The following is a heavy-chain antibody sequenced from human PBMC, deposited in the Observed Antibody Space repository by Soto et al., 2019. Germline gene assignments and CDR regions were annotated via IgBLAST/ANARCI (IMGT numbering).Heavy chain of an antibody. CDR2: ISSSGSTI. Sequence: EVQLVESGGGLVQPGGSLRLSCAASGFTFSSYEMNWVRQAPGKGMERVSYISSSGSTIYYADSVKGRFTISRDNAKNSRYRQMNSLRAEDTAVYYCARGGKGYSSGWLYYWGQGTLVTVSS. V-gene: IGHV3-48*03. J-gene: IGHJ4*02. D-gene: IGHD6-19*01. CDR3: ARGGKGYSSGWLYY. CDR1: GFTFSSYE.